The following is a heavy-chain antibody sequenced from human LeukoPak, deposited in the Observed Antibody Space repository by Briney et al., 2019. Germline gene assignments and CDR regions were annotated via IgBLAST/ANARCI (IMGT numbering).Heavy chain of an antibody. CDR2: AHYNGGT. J-gene: IGHJ4*02. CDR3: ARGGWYEDY. CDR1: GASISDHY. D-gene: IGHD6-19*01. Sequence: PSENLSLTCSVSGASISDHYWSWIRQPPGKGLEWIGYAHYNGGTNYNSSLKSRLTISVDTSKNQFSLHLTSVTAADTAVYYCARGGWYEDYWGQGTLVTVSS. V-gene: IGHV4-59*11.